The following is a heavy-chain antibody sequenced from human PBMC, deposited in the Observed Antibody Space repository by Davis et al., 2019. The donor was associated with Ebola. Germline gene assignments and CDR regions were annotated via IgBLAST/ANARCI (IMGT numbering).Heavy chain of an antibody. D-gene: IGHD3-16*02. CDR1: GYSFTNYW. Sequence: GESLKISCQASGYSFTNYWIGWVRQVPGKGLEWMGIIYPGDSDTRYSPSFQGQVTISADKSINTTYLQWSSLKASDTAIYYCARHLLSSNYFYGVDVWGQGTTVTVSS. CDR3: ARHLLSSNYFYGVDV. V-gene: IGHV5-51*01. CDR2: IYPGDSDT. J-gene: IGHJ6*02.